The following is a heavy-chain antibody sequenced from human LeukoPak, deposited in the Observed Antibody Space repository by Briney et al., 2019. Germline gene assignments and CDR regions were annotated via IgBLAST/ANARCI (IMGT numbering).Heavy chain of an antibody. J-gene: IGHJ5*02. CDR3: AREGDCSSTSCPPYNCFDP. Sequence: SVKVSCKASGGTFSSYAISWVRQAPGQGLEWVGGIIPIFGTANYAQKFQGRVTITADESTSTAYMELSSLRSEDTAVYYCAREGDCSSTSCPPYNCFDPWGQGTLVTVSS. CDR2: IIPIFGTA. V-gene: IGHV1-69*01. CDR1: GGTFSSYA. D-gene: IGHD2-2*01.